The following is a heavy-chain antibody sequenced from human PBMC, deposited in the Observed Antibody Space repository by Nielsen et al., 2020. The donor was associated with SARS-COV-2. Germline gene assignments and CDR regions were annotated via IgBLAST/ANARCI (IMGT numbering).Heavy chain of an antibody. V-gene: IGHV3-74*01. CDR3: ARARITMVRGVITYYYYYMDV. CDR1: GFTFSSYW. Sequence: GGSLRLSCAASGFTFSSYWMHWVRQAPGKGLVWVSRINSDGSSTSYADSVKGRFTISRDNAKNTLYLQMNSLRAEDTAVYYCARARITMVRGVITYYYYYMDVWGKGTTVTVSS. J-gene: IGHJ6*03. CDR2: INSDGSST. D-gene: IGHD3-10*01.